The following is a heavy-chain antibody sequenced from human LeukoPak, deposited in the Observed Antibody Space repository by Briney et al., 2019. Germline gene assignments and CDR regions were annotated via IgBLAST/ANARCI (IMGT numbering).Heavy chain of an antibody. Sequence: GRSLRLSCAASGFTFSSYGMHWVRQAPGKGLEWVAVIWYDGSNKYYADSVKGRFTISRDNSKNTLYLQMNSLRAEDTAVYYCASLQYYYDSSGYPYTWGQGTLVTVSS. J-gene: IGHJ4*02. CDR3: ASLQYYYDSSGYPYT. D-gene: IGHD3-22*01. CDR2: IWYDGSNK. CDR1: GFTFSSYG. V-gene: IGHV3-33*01.